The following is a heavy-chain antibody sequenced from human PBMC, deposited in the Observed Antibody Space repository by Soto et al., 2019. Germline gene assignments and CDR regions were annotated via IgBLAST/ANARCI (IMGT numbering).Heavy chain of an antibody. CDR1: GFTFSSYS. D-gene: IGHD6-13*01. V-gene: IGHV3-21*01. CDR3: AREQLAPGGYYGMDV. Sequence: VGSLRLSCAASGFTFSSYSMNWVRQAPGKGLEWVSSISSSSSYIYYADSVKGRFTISRDNAKTSLYLQMNSLRAEDTAVYYCAREQLAPGGYYGMDVWGQGTTVTVSS. J-gene: IGHJ6*02. CDR2: ISSSSSYI.